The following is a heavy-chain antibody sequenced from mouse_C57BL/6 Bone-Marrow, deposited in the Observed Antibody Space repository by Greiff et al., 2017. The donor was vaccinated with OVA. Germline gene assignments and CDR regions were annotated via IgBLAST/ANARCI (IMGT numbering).Heavy chain of an antibody. CDR3: ARCSYLFYWYFDV. CDR1: GYTFTSYW. Sequence: QVHVKQSGAELVKPGASVKLSCKASGYTFTSYWMHWVKQRPGQGLEWIGMIHPNSGSTNYNEKFKSKATLTVDKSSSTAYMQLSSLTSEDSAVYYCARCSYLFYWYFDVWGTGTTVTVSS. V-gene: IGHV1-64*01. CDR2: IHPNSGST. J-gene: IGHJ1*03. D-gene: IGHD2-10*01.